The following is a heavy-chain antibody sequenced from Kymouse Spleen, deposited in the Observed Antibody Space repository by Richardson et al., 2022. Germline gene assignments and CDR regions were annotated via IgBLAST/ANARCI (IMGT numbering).Heavy chain of an antibody. J-gene: IGHJ6*02. CDR3: ARPSSSRDYYYYYGMDV. V-gene: IGHV3-33*01. D-gene: IGHD6-6*01. CDR2: IWYDGSNK. Sequence: QVQLVESGGGVVQPGRSLRLSCAASGFTFSSYGMHWVRQAPGKGLEWVAVIWYDGSNKYYADSVKGRFTISRDNSKNTLYLQMNSLRAEDTAVYYCARPSSSRDYYYYYGMDVWGQGTTVTVSS. CDR1: GFTFSSYG.